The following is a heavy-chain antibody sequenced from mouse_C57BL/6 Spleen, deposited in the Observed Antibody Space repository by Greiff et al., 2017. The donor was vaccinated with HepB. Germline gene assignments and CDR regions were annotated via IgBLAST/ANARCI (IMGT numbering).Heavy chain of an antibody. D-gene: IGHD2-4*01. Sequence: QVQLQQPGTELVKPRASVKLSCKASGYTFTSYWMHWVKQRPGQGLEWIGNINPSNGGTNYNEKFKSKATLTVDKSSSTAYMQLSSLTSEDSAVYYCARRGIYDYDWEYYYAMDYWGQGTSVTVSS. CDR2: INPSNGGT. CDR3: ARRGIYDYDWEYYYAMDY. J-gene: IGHJ4*01. CDR1: GYTFTSYW. V-gene: IGHV1-53*01.